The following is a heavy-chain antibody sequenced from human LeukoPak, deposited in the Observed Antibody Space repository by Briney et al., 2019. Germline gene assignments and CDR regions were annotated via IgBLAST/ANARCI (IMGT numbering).Heavy chain of an antibody. V-gene: IGHV4-34*01. CDR3: ARGRIAAAGTDNNWFDP. CDR2: INHSGST. J-gene: IGHJ5*02. CDR1: GGSFSGYY. D-gene: IGHD6-13*01. Sequence: SETLSLTCAVYGGSFSGYYWSWIRQPPGKGLEWIGEINHSGSTNYNPSLKSRVTISVDTSKNQFSLKLSSVTAADTAVYYCARGRIAAAGTDNNWFDPWGQGTLVTVSS.